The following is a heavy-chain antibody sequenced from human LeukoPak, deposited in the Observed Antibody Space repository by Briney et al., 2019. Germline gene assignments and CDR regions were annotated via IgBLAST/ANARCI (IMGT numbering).Heavy chain of an antibody. V-gene: IGHV1-18*01. D-gene: IGHD2-15*01. CDR1: GYTFTSYG. CDR3: ARDPSGSASGGPPEDY. Sequence: GASVKVSCKASGYTFTSYGISWVRQAPGQGLEWMGWISAYNGNTNYAQKLQGRVTMTTDTSTSTAYMELRSLRSDDTAVYYCARDPSGSASGGPPEDYWGQGTLVTVSS. J-gene: IGHJ4*02. CDR2: ISAYNGNT.